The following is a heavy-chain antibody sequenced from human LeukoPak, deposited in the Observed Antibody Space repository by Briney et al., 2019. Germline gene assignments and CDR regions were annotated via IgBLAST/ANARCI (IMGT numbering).Heavy chain of an antibody. CDR1: RGTFSSYT. V-gene: IGHV1-69*04. D-gene: IGHD2-15*01. Sequence: SVKVSCKASRGTFSSYTISWVRQAPGQGLEWMGRIIPILGIANYAQKFQGRVTITADKSTSTAYMELSSLRSEDTAVYYCAREGIVVVVAAANWFDPWGQGTLVTVSS. J-gene: IGHJ5*02. CDR3: AREGIVVVVAAANWFDP. CDR2: IIPILGIA.